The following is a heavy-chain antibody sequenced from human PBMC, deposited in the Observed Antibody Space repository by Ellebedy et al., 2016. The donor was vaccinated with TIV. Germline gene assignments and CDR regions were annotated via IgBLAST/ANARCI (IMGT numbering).Heavy chain of an antibody. CDR3: ARVAASTTNYFDY. J-gene: IGHJ4*02. Sequence: SETLSLTXTVSGGSINSGTYYWSWIRQPAGQGLEWIGRISTSGSTNYNPSLKGRLTMSVDTSKNQFSLKVSSVTAADTAVYYCARVAASTTNYFDYWGQGTRVTVSS. CDR1: GGSINSGTYY. D-gene: IGHD1-26*01. V-gene: IGHV4-61*02. CDR2: ISTSGST.